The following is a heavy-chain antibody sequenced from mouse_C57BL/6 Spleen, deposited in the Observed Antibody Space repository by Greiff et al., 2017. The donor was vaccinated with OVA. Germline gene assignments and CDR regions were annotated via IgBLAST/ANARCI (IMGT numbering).Heavy chain of an antibody. CDR1: GYTFTSYW. CDR2: IYPGNSDT. V-gene: IGHV1-5*01. CDR3: TRWVVTTRYFDY. J-gene: IGHJ2*01. D-gene: IGHD2-2*01. Sequence: EVQLQQSGTVLARPGASVKMSCKTSGYTFTSYWMHWVKQRPGQGLEWIGAIYPGNSDTSYNQKFKGKAKLTAVTSASTAYMELSSLTNEDSAVYYCTRWVVTTRYFDYWGQGTTLTVSS.